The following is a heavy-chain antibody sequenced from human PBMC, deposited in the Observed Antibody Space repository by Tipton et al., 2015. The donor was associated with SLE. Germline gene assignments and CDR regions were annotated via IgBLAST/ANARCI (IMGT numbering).Heavy chain of an antibody. D-gene: IGHD3-3*01. CDR1: GFSFSDYA. CDR3: AKDAEEARFLAWTLYYFDY. V-gene: IGHV3-64*04. J-gene: IGHJ4*02. CDR2: ISDTGSFT. Sequence: GSLRLSCSASGFSFSDYAMYWVRQAPGKGLQYVSGISDTGSFTHYADSVKGRFTISRDNSKNTLFLQMNSLRDEDTAVYYCAKDAEEARFLAWTLYYFDYWGQGTLVSVSS.